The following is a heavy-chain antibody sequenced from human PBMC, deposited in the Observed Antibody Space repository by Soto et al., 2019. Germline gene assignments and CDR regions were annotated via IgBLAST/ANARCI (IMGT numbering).Heavy chain of an antibody. CDR1: GYSFCCYW. J-gene: IGHJ4*02. CDR2: IDPSDSQT. V-gene: IGHV5-10-1*01. CDR3: ARQIYDSDSRTTFKYYFDS. Sequence: PVESLKVCCECAGYSFCCYWITLVLQVPGKGLYWMGRIDPSDSQTYYRPSLRGHVTISADKSITTVLLQWSSLRASDTAMYYCARQIYDSDSRTTFKYYFDSCGQRPLVTV. D-gene: IGHD3-22*01.